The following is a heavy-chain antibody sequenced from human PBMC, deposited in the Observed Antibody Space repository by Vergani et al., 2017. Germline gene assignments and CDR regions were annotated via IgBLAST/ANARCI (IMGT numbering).Heavy chain of an antibody. J-gene: IGHJ6*02. CDR2: ISANNGNT. CDR3: ARDSRPDYGDYFYYGMDV. CDR1: GYIFTSYG. V-gene: IGHV1-18*01. D-gene: IGHD4-17*01. Sequence: QVQLVQSGAEVKKPGASVKVSCKASGYIFTSYGISWVRQAPGQGLEWMGWISANNGNTNYAQKLQGRVTMTTDTSTSTAYMELRSLRSDDTAVYYCARDSRPDYGDYFYYGMDVWGQGTSVTASS.